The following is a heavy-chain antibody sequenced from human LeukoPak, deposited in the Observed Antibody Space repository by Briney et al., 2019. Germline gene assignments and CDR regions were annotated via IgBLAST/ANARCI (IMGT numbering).Heavy chain of an antibody. CDR2: IKCDGSEK. CDR1: GFTFSSSW. D-gene: IGHD2-15*01. CDR3: VRGQVDCSGGSCYSHAFDI. J-gene: IGHJ3*02. Sequence: GGSLRLSCAASGFTFSSSWMHWVCQAPEKGLEWVADIKCDGSEKYYVDSVKGRLTISRDNAKNSLYLQVNSLRAEDMTVYYCVRGQVDCSGGSCYSHAFDIWGQGTMVTVSS. V-gene: IGHV3-52*01.